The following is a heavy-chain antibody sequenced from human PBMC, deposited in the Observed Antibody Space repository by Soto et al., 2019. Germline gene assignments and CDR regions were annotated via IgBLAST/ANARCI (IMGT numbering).Heavy chain of an antibody. J-gene: IGHJ6*02. V-gene: IGHV1-69*12. CDR2: IIPIFGTA. D-gene: IGHD6-13*01. CDR3: ARRSTYSSSWYYYYGMDV. Sequence: QVQLVQSGAEVKKPGSSVKVSCKASGGTFSSYAISWMRQAPGQGLEWMEGIIPIFGTANYAQKFQGRVTITADESTSKAYMELRRLRSEDTAVYYCARRSTYSSSWYYYYGMDVWGQGTTVTVSS. CDR1: GGTFSSYA.